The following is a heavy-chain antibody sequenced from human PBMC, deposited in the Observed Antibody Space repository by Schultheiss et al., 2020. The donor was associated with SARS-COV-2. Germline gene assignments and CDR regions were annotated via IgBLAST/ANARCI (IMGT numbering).Heavy chain of an antibody. J-gene: IGHJ4*02. V-gene: IGHV3-21*01. Sequence: GGSLRLSCAASGFTFATYNMHWVRQAPGKGLEFVASIRSSGRDIYYADSMQGRFTISRDNSKNTLYLQMNSLRAEDTAVYYCARNYDSSGYHYPFDYWGQGTLVTVSS. CDR3: ARNYDSSGYHYPFDY. D-gene: IGHD3-22*01. CDR1: GFTFATYN. CDR2: IRSSGRDI.